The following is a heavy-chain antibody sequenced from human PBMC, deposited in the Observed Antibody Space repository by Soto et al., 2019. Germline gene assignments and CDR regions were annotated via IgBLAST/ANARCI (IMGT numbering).Heavy chain of an antibody. CDR1: GYTFTSHG. CDR3: SPMVRGPNIDYYPYIDV. CDR2: ISAYNGDT. V-gene: IGHV1-18*01. J-gene: IGHJ6*03. Sequence: QVQLVQSGAEVKKPGASVKVSCKASGYTFTSHGISWVRQAPGQGLEWMGWISAYNGDTNYAQKLQGRVTVTTDTSPSTAYMELRSLSSEDTAVYYCSPMVRGPNIDYYPYIDVWGKGTTVTVSS. D-gene: IGHD3-10*01.